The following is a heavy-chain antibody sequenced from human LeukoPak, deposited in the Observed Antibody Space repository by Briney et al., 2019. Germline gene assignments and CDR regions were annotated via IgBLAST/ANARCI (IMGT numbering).Heavy chain of an antibody. D-gene: IGHD6-13*01. Sequence: GGSLRLSCIASGFTFSTYSMNWVRQAPGKGLEWVSSISSSGNYIYYADSLKGRFTISRDNAKNSLYLQMNSLRAEDTAVYYCARNAYSSSWYFDYWGQGTLVTVSS. J-gene: IGHJ4*02. CDR1: GFTFSTYS. CDR2: ISSSGNYI. CDR3: ARNAYSSSWYFDY. V-gene: IGHV3-21*01.